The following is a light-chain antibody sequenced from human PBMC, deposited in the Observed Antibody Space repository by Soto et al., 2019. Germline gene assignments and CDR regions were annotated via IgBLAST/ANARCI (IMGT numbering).Light chain of an antibody. V-gene: IGLV2-14*01. CDR3: TSYKRSNTYV. J-gene: IGLJ1*01. Sequence: QSVLTQPASVSGSPGQSITISCTGTSSDVGGYNYVSWYQQHPGKAPKLMIYDVSNRPSGISNRFSGSKSGITASLTISGLLPEYEADYYCTSYKRSNTYVFGTVTKVTVL. CDR1: SSDVGGYNY. CDR2: DVS.